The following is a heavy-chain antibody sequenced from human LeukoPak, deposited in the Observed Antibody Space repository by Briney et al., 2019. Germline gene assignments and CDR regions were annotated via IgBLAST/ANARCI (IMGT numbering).Heavy chain of an antibody. CDR3: ARVQGYCSTTSCYPHY. Sequence: ASVKVSCRASGYTLTNYALNWVRQAPGQGLEWMGWINTNTGNPTYAQGFTGRFVFSLDTSVNTAYLQISSLKAEDTAIYYCARVQGYCSTTSCYPHYWGQGTLVTVSS. D-gene: IGHD2-2*01. V-gene: IGHV7-4-1*02. J-gene: IGHJ4*02. CDR1: GYTLTNYA. CDR2: INTNTGNP.